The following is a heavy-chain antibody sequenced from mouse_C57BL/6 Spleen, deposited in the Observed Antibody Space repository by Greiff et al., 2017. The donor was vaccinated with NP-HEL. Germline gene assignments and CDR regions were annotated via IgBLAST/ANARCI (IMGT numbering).Heavy chain of an antibody. V-gene: IGHV1-18*01. CDR1: GYTFTDYN. CDR3: ARERGYYGSSSYWYFDV. J-gene: IGHJ1*03. D-gene: IGHD1-1*01. CDR2: INPNNGGT. Sequence: EVQLQQSGPELVKPGASVKIPCKASGYTFTDYNMDWVKQSHGKSLEWIGDINPNNGGTIYNQKFKGKATLTVDKSSSTAYMELRSLTSEDTAVYYCARERGYYGSSSYWYFDVWGTGTTVTVSS.